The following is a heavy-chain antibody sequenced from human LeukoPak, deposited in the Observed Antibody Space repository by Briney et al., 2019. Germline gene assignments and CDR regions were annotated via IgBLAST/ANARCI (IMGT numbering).Heavy chain of an antibody. CDR1: GFTFSSYA. Sequence: GGSLRLSCAASGFTFSSYAMSWVRQAPGKGLEWVSAISGSGGSTYYADSVKGRFTISRDNSKNTLYLQMNSLRAEDTAVYYCAPRDIVVPPAARYGRDVWGQGTTATASS. V-gene: IGHV3-23*01. J-gene: IGHJ6*02. D-gene: IGHD2-2*01. CDR2: ISGSGGST. CDR3: APRDIVVPPAARYGRDV.